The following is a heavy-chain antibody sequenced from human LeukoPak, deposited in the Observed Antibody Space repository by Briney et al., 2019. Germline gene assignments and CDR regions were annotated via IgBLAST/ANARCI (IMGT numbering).Heavy chain of an antibody. CDR2: INHSGST. CDR3: ASHLMVFDY. V-gene: IGHV4-34*01. D-gene: IGHD3-10*01. Sequence: SETLSLTCAVYGGSFSGYYWSWIRQPPGKGLEWIGEINHSGSTNYNPSLKSRVTISVDTSKSQFSLKLSSVTAADTAVYYCASHLMVFDYWGQGTLVTVSS. J-gene: IGHJ4*02. CDR1: GGSFSGYY.